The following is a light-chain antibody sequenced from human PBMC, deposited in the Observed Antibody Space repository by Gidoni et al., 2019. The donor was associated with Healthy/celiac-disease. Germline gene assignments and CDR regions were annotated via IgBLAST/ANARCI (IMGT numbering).Light chain of an antibody. CDR3: QQYNNWPLYT. Sequence: EIVMTQSPATLSVSPGERATLSCRASQSVSSNLAWYQQKPGQAPRLLIYGASTRATVIPARFSGSGSETEFTLTISSLQSEDFAVYYCQQYNNWPLYTFGQGTKLEIK. J-gene: IGKJ2*01. CDR1: QSVSSN. V-gene: IGKV3D-15*01. CDR2: GAS.